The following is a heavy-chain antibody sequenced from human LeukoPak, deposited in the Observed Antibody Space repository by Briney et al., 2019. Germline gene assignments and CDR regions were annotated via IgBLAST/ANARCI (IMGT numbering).Heavy chain of an antibody. CDR1: GGSVSSGSYY. CDR3: ARQDSGTYLDPLDI. Sequence: PSETLSLTCTVSGGSVSSGSYYRIWIRQPPGKGLEWIGYIYYSGSTNYNPSLKSRVTISVDTSKNRLSLKLRSVTAADTAVYYCARQDSGTYLDPLDIWGQGTVVTVSS. J-gene: IGHJ3*02. CDR2: IYYSGST. V-gene: IGHV4-61*01. D-gene: IGHD1-26*01.